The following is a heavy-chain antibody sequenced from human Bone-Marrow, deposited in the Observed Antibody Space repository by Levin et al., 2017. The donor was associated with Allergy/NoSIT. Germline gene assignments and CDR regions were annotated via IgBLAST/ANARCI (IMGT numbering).Heavy chain of an antibody. CDR3: GKGGRIRHECGGGTCSSDWVHS. CDR1: GFTFHDYS. CDR2: ITWDSGRT. Sequence: PGGSLRLSCAASGFTFHDYSLQWVRQAPEKGLEWITLITWDSGRTHYADSVKGRFTISRDNTKNSLYLQMDRLRTEDTAFYYCGKGGRIRHECGGGTCSSDWVHSWGQGTLVTVSS. J-gene: IGHJ5*01. V-gene: IGHV3-43*01. D-gene: IGHD2-15*01.